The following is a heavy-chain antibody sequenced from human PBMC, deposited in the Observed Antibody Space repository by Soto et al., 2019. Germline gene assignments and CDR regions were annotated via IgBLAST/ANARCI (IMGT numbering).Heavy chain of an antibody. V-gene: IGHV3-74*01. CDR1: GFTFSSYW. CDR2: INSDGSST. CDR3: ASENGYSSSWYDY. D-gene: IGHD6-13*01. Sequence: GGSLRLSCAASGFTFSSYWMHWVRQAPGKGLVWVSRINSDGSSTSYADSVKGRFTISRDNAKNTLYLQMNSLRAEDTAVYYCASENGYSSSWYDYWGQGTLVTVSS. J-gene: IGHJ4*02.